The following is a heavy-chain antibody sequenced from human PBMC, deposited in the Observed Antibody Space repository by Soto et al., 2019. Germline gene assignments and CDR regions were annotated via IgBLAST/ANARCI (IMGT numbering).Heavy chain of an antibody. D-gene: IGHD6-13*01. CDR1: GFTFDDYA. CDR2: ISWNSGSI. CDR3: AKDMGQQLGYDY. V-gene: IGHV3-9*01. J-gene: IGHJ4*02. Sequence: EVQLVESGGGLVQPVRSLRLSCAASGFTFDDYAMHWVRQAPGKGLEWVAGISWNSGSIGYADSVKGRFTISRDNAKNSLYLQMNSLRAEDTALYYCAKDMGQQLGYDYWGKGTLVTVSS.